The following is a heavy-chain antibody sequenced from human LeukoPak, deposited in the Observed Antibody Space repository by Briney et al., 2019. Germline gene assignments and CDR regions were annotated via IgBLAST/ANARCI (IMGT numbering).Heavy chain of an antibody. V-gene: IGHV3-20*04. J-gene: IGHJ4*02. Sequence: GGSLRLSCAASGFTFDDYGMSWVRQAPGKGLEWVSGINWNGGSTGYADSVKGRFTISRDNAKNSQYLQMNSLRAEDTALYYCARAPYYYDSSGGYYFDYWGQGTLVTVSS. CDR2: INWNGGST. CDR1: GFTFDDYG. D-gene: IGHD3-22*01. CDR3: ARAPYYYDSSGGYYFDY.